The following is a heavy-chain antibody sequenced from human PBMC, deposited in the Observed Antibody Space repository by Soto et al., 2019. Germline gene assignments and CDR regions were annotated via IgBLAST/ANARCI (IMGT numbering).Heavy chain of an antibody. V-gene: IGHV3-21*01. D-gene: IGHD3-22*01. Sequence: EVQLVESGGGLVKPGGSLRLSCAASGFTFSSYTMNWVRQAPGKGLEWVSSITGSSSYIYYADSVKGRFTISRDNAKNSLYRQMNSLRAEDTAVYYCARDVYYSDSSADWAYWGQGTLVTVSS. CDR2: ITGSSSYI. CDR1: GFTFSSYT. J-gene: IGHJ4*02. CDR3: ARDVYYSDSSADWAY.